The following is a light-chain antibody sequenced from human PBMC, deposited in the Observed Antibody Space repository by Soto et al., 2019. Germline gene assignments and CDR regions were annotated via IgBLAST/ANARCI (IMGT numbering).Light chain of an antibody. CDR3: CSYAGSSTFVV. V-gene: IGLV2-23*03. CDR1: SSDVGSYNL. CDR2: EGS. Sequence: SVLTQPGSMAGSPGQSISITCTGTSSDVGSYNLVPWYQQHPGKAPNLMIYEGSKRPSGVSNRFSGSKSGNTASLTISGLQAEDEADYYCCSYAGSSTFVVFGGGTKGTVL. J-gene: IGLJ2*01.